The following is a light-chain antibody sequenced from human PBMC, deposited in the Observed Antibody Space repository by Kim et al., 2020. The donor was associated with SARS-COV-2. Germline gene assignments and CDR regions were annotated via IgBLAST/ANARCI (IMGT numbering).Light chain of an antibody. CDR2: RDN. CDR3: QAWDSSTVV. V-gene: IGLV3-1*01. CDR1: KLGDKY. Sequence: SYELTQPPSVSVSPGQTASITCSGDKLGDKYACWYQQKPGQSPVLVIYRDNQRPSGIPERFSGSNSGNTATLTISGTQAMDEADYYCQAWDSSTVVFGGGTQLTVL. J-gene: IGLJ2*01.